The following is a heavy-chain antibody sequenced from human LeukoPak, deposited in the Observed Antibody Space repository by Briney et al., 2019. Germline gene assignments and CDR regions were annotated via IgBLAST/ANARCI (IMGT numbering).Heavy chain of an antibody. CDR3: ARGFYQLGYFDY. CDR1: GYTFTGYY. CDR2: INPNSGGT. V-gene: IGHV1-2*02. Sequence: ASVKVSCKASGYTFTGYYMHWVRQATGRGLEWMGWINPNSGGTNYAQKFQGRVTMTRDTSISTAYMELSSLRSEDTAVYYCARGFYQLGYFDYWGQGTLVTVSS. D-gene: IGHD2-2*01. J-gene: IGHJ4*02.